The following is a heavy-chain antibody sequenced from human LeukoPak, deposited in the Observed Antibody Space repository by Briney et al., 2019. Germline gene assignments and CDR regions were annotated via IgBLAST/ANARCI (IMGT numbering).Heavy chain of an antibody. V-gene: IGHV4-30-4*08. CDR2: IYYSGST. CDR3: ARDRDSSFAFDY. J-gene: IGHJ4*02. Sequence: PSETLSPTCTVSGGSISSGDYYWSWIRQPPGKGLEWIGYIYYSGSTYYNPSLKSRVTISVDTSKNQFSLKLSSVTAADTAVYYCARDRDSSFAFDYWGQGTLVTVSS. D-gene: IGHD3-22*01. CDR1: GGSISSGDYY.